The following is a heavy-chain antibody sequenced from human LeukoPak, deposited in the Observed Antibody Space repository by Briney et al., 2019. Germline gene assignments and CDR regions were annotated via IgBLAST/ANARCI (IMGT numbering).Heavy chain of an antibody. V-gene: IGHV3-33*01. CDR3: ARADYYDSSGYSTY. J-gene: IGHJ4*02. D-gene: IGHD3-22*01. CDR1: GFIFSSYG. CDR2: IWYDGSNK. Sequence: GGSLRLSCAASGFIFSSYGMHWVRQAPGKGLEWVAVIWYDGSNKYYVDSVKGRFTISRDNSKNTLYLQMNSLRAEDTAVYYCARADYYDSSGYSTYWGQGTLVTVSS.